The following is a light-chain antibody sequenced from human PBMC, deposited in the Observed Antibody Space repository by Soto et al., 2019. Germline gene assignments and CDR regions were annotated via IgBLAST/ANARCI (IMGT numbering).Light chain of an antibody. CDR1: QSVSSN. V-gene: IGKV3-15*01. J-gene: IGKJ4*01. CDR2: GAS. Sequence: EIVMTQSPATLSVSPGERATLSCRASQSVSSNLAWYQQIPGQAPRLLIYGASTRATGIPARFSGSGSGTEFTLTISILAPEDFAVYYCQSRSSWPPVLTFGGGTKVEIK. CDR3: QSRSSWPPVLT.